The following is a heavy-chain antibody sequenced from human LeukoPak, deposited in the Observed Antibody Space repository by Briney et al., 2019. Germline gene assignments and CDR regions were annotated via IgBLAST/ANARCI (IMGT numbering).Heavy chain of an antibody. CDR3: ASLEYASGSSNSYYYYDGRDI. CDR1: GYSFTAYY. J-gene: IGHJ6*02. D-gene: IGHD3-10*01. CDR2: ISPTRGGT. V-gene: IGHV1-2*02. Sequence: VASVKLSCKASGYSFTAYYIHWVRQAPGQGLEWMGRISPTRGGTKYAQKFLGRVSLTRDTSISTSYMELSSLRPDDTAVYYCASLEYASGSSNSYYYYDGRDIWGQGTMVTVSS.